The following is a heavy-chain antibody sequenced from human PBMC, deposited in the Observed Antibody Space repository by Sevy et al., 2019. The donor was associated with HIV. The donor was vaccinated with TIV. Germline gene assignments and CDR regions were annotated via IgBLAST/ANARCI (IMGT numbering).Heavy chain of an antibody. CDR1: GFTFSSYS. J-gene: IGHJ4*02. Sequence: GGSLRLSCAASGFTFSSYSMNWVRQAPGKGLEWVSYISSSSSTIYYADSAKGRFTISRDNAKNSLYLQMNSLRVEDTAVYYCARDDRQILDIVGGTYWGQGTLVTVSS. D-gene: IGHD2-2*03. V-gene: IGHV3-48*01. CDR2: ISSSSSTI. CDR3: ARDDRQILDIVGGTY.